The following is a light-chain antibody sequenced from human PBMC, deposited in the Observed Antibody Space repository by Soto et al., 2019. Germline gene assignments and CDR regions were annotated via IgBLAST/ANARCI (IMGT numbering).Light chain of an antibody. V-gene: IGKV2D-29*01. CDR1: QSLLHSDGKTY. J-gene: IGKJ2*01. Sequence: DIVLTQTPLFLSVTPGQPASISCRSTQSLLHSDGKTYFYWFLQKAGQPPQLLIYEVSNCFSGVSDRLSGSGLGTDFPLKISRLEAEDVGIYYCMQNINLPYTFGQGTKLEIK. CDR3: MQNINLPYT. CDR2: EVS.